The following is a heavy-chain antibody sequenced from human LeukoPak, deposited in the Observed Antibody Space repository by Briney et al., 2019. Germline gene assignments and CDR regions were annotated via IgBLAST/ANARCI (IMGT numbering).Heavy chain of an antibody. CDR1: GFTFSDYY. D-gene: IGHD6-19*01. CDR3: ARDPTGMGYGSGYDY. Sequence: PGGSLRLSCAASGFTFSDYYMSWIRQAPGKGLEWVAVIWYDGSNKHYADSVKGRFTISRDNSKNTLYLQMNSLRAEDTAVYYCARDPTGMGYGSGYDYWGQGTLVTVSS. J-gene: IGHJ4*02. V-gene: IGHV3-33*08. CDR2: IWYDGSNK.